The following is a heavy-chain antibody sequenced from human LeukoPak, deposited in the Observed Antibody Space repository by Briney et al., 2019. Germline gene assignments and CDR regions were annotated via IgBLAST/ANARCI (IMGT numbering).Heavy chain of an antibody. Sequence: PSETLSLTCTVSGGSISSSSYYWGWIRQPPGKGLEWIGSIYYSGSTYYNPSLKSRVTISVDTSKNQFSLKLSSVTAADTAVYYCARIRTTVTTAPRSPENYWGQGTLVTVSS. CDR1: GGSISSSSYY. J-gene: IGHJ4*02. V-gene: IGHV4-39*01. D-gene: IGHD4-17*01. CDR2: IYYSGST. CDR3: ARIRTTVTTAPRSPENY.